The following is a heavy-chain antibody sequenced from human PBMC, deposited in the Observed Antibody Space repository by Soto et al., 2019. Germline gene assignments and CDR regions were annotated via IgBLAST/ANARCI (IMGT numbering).Heavy chain of an antibody. CDR2: ISTGTGNT. J-gene: IGHJ4*02. V-gene: IGHV1-3*04. D-gene: IGHD4-4*01. CDR1: GYTFTSYA. CDR3: ARTYDYTPDY. Sequence: QVQLVQSGAEVKKSGASVKVSCKASGYTFTSYAMHWVRQAPGQGLEWMGWISTGTGNTKYSQKVQGRVTITSDTSASTAYMELSSLRFEDTAVYYCARTYDYTPDYWGQGTLVTVSS.